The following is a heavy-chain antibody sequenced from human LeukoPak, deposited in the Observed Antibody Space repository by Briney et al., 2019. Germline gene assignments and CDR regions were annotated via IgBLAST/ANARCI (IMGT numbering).Heavy chain of an antibody. Sequence: SETLSLTCAVYGGSFSGYYWSWIRQPPGKGLEWIGEINHSGSTNYNPSLKSRVTISVDTSKNQFSLKLSSVTAADTAVYYCARRAYSSGWKPGAFDIWGQGTMVTVSS. V-gene: IGHV4-34*01. D-gene: IGHD6-19*01. CDR2: INHSGST. J-gene: IGHJ3*02. CDR1: GGSFSGYY. CDR3: ARRAYSSGWKPGAFDI.